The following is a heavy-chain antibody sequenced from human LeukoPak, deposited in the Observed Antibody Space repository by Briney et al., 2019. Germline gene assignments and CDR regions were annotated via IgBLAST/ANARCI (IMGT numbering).Heavy chain of an antibody. Sequence: GGSLRLSCAASGFTFSSYGMHWVRQAPGKGLEWVAFIRYDESNKYYADSVKGRFTISRDISKNTLYLQMNNLTPEDTAVYYCAKDHPVFDYWGQGTLVTVSS. J-gene: IGHJ4*02. V-gene: IGHV3-30*02. CDR3: AKDHPVFDY. CDR1: GFTFSSYG. CDR2: IRYDESNK.